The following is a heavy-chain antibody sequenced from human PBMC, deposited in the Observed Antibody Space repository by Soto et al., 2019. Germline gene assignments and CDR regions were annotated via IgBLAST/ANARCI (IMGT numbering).Heavy chain of an antibody. V-gene: IGHV4-31*03. CDR1: GVSISSGGYY. CDR3: ASSFGVAAAGPFDY. J-gene: IGHJ4*02. Sequence: QVQLQESGPGLVKPSQTLSLTCTVSGVSISSGGYYWSWIRQHPGKGLEWIGYIYYSGSTYYNPSLKSRVTIPVDATKNQFSLKLSAVTAADTAVYYCASSFGVAAAGPFDYWGQGTLVTVSS. CDR2: IYYSGST. D-gene: IGHD6-13*01.